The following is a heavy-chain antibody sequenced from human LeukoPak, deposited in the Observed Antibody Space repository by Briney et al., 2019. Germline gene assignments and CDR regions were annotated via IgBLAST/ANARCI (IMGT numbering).Heavy chain of an antibody. Sequence: GASVKVSCKASGYTFTSYDINWVRQATGQGLEWMGWMNPNSGNTGYAQKFQGRVTITRNTSISTAYMELSSLRSEDTAVYYCARAPLFHFDLLLDGYYYGMDVWGQGTTVTVSS. CDR2: MNPNSGNT. CDR1: GYTFTSYD. J-gene: IGHJ6*02. CDR3: ARAPLFHFDLLLDGYYYGMDV. D-gene: IGHD3-9*01. V-gene: IGHV1-8*01.